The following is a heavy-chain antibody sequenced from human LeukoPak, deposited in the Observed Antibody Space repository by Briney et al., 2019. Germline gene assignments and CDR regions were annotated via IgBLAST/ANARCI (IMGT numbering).Heavy chain of an antibody. CDR3: ARAGGYCGRISCPYYFDY. Sequence: GASVKVSCKASGYTFTSNDINWVRQATGKGLEWMEWMNPNSGNTGYAQKFQGRVTMTRNTSISTAYMELSSLRSEDTAVYYCARAGGYCGRISCPYYFDYWGQGSLVTVSS. J-gene: IGHJ4*02. V-gene: IGHV1-8*01. CDR2: MNPNSGNT. D-gene: IGHD2-15*01. CDR1: GYTFTSND.